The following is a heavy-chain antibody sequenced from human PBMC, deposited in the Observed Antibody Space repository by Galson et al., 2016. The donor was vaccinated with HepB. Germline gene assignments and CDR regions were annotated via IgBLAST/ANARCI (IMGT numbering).Heavy chain of an antibody. J-gene: IGHJ5*02. CDR2: INGDGSST. CDR1: GFTFSSYW. D-gene: IGHD2-2*01. CDR3: TRGQLYLGLDWFDP. Sequence: SLRLSCAASGFTFSSYWMHWVRQAPGKGLVWVSRINGDGSSTTYADSVKGRFTISRDNAKNTLYLQMNSLKTEDTAVYYCTRGQLYLGLDWFDPWGQGTLVTVSS. V-gene: IGHV3-74*01.